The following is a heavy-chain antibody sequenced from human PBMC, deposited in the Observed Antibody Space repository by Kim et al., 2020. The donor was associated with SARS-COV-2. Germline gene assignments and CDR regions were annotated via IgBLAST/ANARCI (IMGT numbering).Heavy chain of an antibody. D-gene: IGHD1-7*01. J-gene: IGHJ3*02. CDR2: INPNSGGT. CDR3: AKDKYPKINWNYVDAFDI. CDR1: GYTFTGYY. V-gene: IGHV1-2*02. Sequence: ASVKVSCKASGYTFTGYYMHWVRQAPGQGLEWMGWINPNSGGTNYAQKFQGRVTMTRDTSISTAYMELSRLRSDDTAVYYCAKDKYPKINWNYVDAFDIWGQGTMVTVSS.